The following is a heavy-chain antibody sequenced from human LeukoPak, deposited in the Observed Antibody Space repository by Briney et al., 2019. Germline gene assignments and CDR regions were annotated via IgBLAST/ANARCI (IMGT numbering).Heavy chain of an antibody. Sequence: SETLSLTCAVSGDSFSSHYWTWIRQSPGTGLEWIGYISHIGRTNYNPSLKSRVTISIDTSKNQFSLKLRSVTAADTAVYYCARDLVTVTKGFDIWGQGTLVTVSS. CDR2: ISHIGRT. J-gene: IGHJ4*02. CDR1: GDSFSSHY. D-gene: IGHD4-17*01. V-gene: IGHV4-59*11. CDR3: ARDLVTVTKGFDI.